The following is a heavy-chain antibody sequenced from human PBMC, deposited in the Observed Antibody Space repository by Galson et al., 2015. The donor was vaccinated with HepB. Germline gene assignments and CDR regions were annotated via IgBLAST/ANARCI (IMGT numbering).Heavy chain of an antibody. D-gene: IGHD6-13*01. CDR3: ARENPSYQQLGEYFQH. V-gene: IGHV3-30-3*01. J-gene: IGHJ1*01. Sequence: SLRLSCAASGFTFSSYAMHWVRQAPGKGLEWVAVISYDGSNKYYADSVKGRFTISRDNSKNTLYLRMNSLRAEDTAVYYCARENPSYQQLGEYFQHWGQGTLVTVSS. CDR2: ISYDGSNK. CDR1: GFTFSSYA.